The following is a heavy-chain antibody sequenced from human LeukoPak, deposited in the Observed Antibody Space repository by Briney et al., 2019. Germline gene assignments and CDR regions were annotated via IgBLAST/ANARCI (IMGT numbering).Heavy chain of an antibody. J-gene: IGHJ5*02. V-gene: IGHV4-59*01. CDR1: GGSISSYY. CDR3: ARETWAPPGFDP. CDR2: IYYSGST. D-gene: IGHD7-27*01. Sequence: SETLSLTCTVSGGSISSYYWSWIRQPPGKGLEWIGYIYYSGSTNYNPSLKSRVTTSADTSKNQFSLKLSSVTAADTAVYYCARETWAPPGFDPWGQGTLVTVSS.